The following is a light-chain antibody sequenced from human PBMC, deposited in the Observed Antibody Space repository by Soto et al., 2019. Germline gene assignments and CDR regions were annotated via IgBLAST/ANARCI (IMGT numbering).Light chain of an antibody. CDR2: GAS. CDR1: QSVSSSN. J-gene: IGKJ1*01. CDR3: QQYGSSPT. V-gene: IGKV3-20*01. Sequence: EIVLTQSPGTLSLSPGKRGTLSCRASQSVSSSNVAWYQQKSGQAPRLLIYGASSRATGIPDRFSGSGSGTDFTLTISRLEPEDFAVYYCQQYGSSPTFGQGTKVDI.